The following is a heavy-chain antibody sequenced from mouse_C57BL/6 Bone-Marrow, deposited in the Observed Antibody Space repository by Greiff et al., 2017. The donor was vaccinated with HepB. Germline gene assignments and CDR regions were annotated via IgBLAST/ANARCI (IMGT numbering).Heavy chain of an antibody. CDR3: AIFDYYGSRYYAMDY. Sequence: VQLQQPGAELVKPGASVKVSCKASGYTFTSYWMHWVKQRPGQGLEWIGRIHPSDSDTNYNQKFKGKATLTVDKSSSTAHMQLSSLTSEDSAVYYCAIFDYYGSRYYAMDYWGQGTSVTVSS. V-gene: IGHV1-74*01. D-gene: IGHD1-1*01. CDR2: IHPSDSDT. CDR1: GYTFTSYW. J-gene: IGHJ4*01.